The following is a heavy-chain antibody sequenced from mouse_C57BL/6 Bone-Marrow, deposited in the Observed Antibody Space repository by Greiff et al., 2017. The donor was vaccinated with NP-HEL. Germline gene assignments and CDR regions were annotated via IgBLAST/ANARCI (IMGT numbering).Heavy chain of an antibody. CDR3: TRVTTVVATEYFDY. J-gene: IGHJ2*01. D-gene: IGHD1-1*01. CDR2: IYPGNSDT. V-gene: IGHV1-5*01. Sequence: VHVKQSGTVLARPGASVKMSCKTSGYTFTSYWMHWVKQRPGQGLEWIGAIYPGNSDTSYNQKFKGKAKLTAVTSASTAYMELSSLTNEDSAVYYCTRVTTVVATEYFDYWGQGTTLTVSS. CDR1: GYTFTSYW.